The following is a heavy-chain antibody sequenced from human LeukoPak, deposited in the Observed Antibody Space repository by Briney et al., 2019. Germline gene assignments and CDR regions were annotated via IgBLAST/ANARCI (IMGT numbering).Heavy chain of an antibody. CDR3: RGAVGATTGGYYFDY. CDR1: GFTFSSYA. CDR2: ISYDGSNK. J-gene: IGHJ4*02. D-gene: IGHD1-26*01. Sequence: PGGSLRLSCAASGFTFSSYAMHWVRQAPGKGLEWVAVISYDGSNKYYADSVKGRFTISRDNSKNTLYLQMNSLRAEDTAVYYCRGAVGATTGGYYFDYWGQGTLVTVSS. V-gene: IGHV3-30-3*01.